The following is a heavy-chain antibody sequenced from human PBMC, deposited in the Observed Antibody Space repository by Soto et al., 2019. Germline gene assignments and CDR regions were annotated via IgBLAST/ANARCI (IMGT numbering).Heavy chain of an antibody. V-gene: IGHV3-66*01. CDR1: GFTLGNND. J-gene: IGHJ6*02. Sequence: GGSLRLSCAASGFTLGNNDMNWVRQAPGKGLEWVSVIYSGGSTYYADSVKGRFTISRDNSKNTLYLQMNSLRAEDTAVYYCARDGYYRMDVWGQGTTVTVSS. D-gene: IGHD3-22*01. CDR3: ARDGYYRMDV. CDR2: IYSGGST.